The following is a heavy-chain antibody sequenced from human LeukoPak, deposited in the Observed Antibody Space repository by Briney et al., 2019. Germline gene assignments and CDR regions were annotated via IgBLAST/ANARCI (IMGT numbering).Heavy chain of an antibody. CDR2: ISTYNGNT. V-gene: IGHV1-18*01. D-gene: IGHD3-3*01. Sequence: ASVKVSCKASDHTFINYGISWVRQAPGQGLEWMGWISTYNGNTNYAQKFQGRVSMTTDTSTSTAYMDLRSLRSDDTAMYYCARGLEWLTRRHTWFDPWGQGTLVTVSS. CDR3: ARGLEWLTRRHTWFDP. CDR1: DHTFINYG. J-gene: IGHJ5*02.